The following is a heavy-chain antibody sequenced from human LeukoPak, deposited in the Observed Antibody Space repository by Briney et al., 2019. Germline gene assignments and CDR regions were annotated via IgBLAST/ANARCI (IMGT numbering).Heavy chain of an antibody. CDR1: GFTFSSYA. Sequence: PGGSLRLSCAASGFTFSSYAMHWVRQAPGKGLEYVSAISSNGGSTYYANSVKGRFTISRDNSKNTLYLQMGSLRAEDTAVYYCARDLHYYDSSGYYDPYYFDYWGQGTLVTVSS. J-gene: IGHJ4*02. CDR3: ARDLHYYDSSGYYDPYYFDY. CDR2: ISSNGGST. D-gene: IGHD3-22*01. V-gene: IGHV3-64*01.